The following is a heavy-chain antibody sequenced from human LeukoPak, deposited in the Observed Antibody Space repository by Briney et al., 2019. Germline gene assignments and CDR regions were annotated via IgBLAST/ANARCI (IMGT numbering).Heavy chain of an antibody. CDR2: INHSGYT. CDR3: SRQVVGNDY. CDR1: GESSFSSYY. J-gene: IGHJ4*02. D-gene: IGHD3-22*01. Sequence: SETLSLTCAVYGESSFSSYYWSWIRQTPGGAPEWIGEINHSGYTNYNPSLKSRVTLSIDTSKNQFSLRLNSVTAADTAVYYCSRQVVGNDYWGQGTLVTVSS. V-gene: IGHV4-34*01.